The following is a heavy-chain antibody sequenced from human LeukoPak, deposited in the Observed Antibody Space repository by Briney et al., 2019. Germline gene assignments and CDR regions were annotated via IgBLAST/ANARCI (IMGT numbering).Heavy chain of an antibody. J-gene: IGHJ4*02. CDR1: GGSISSSSYY. CDR3: ARTPQQRDPGYSSSWYFDY. CDR2: IYYSGST. V-gene: IGHV4-39*07. Sequence: SETLSLTCTVSGGSISSSSYYWGWIRQPPGKGLEWIGSIYYSGSTYYNPSLKSRVTISVDTSKNQFSLKLSSVTAADTAVYYCARTPQQRDPGYSSSWYFDYWGQGTLVTVSS. D-gene: IGHD6-13*01.